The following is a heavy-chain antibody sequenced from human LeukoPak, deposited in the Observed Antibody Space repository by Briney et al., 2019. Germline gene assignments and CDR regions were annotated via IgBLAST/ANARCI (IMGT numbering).Heavy chain of an antibody. V-gene: IGHV3-23*01. CDR1: GFAFSDFA. CDR2: VTNSGNTT. J-gene: IGHJ4*02. D-gene: IGHD4/OR15-4a*01. Sequence: QPGGSLLLSCAASGFAFSDFAMSWVRQAPGKGLEWVSAVTNSGNTTYYADSVKGRFTISKDNSKSTLHLQLNSLRAEDTAIYFCARHRNFGANFAIDYWGQGTLVTVSS. CDR3: ARHRNFGANFAIDY.